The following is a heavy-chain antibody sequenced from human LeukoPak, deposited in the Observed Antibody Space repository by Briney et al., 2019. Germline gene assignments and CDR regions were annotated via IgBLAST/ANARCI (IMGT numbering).Heavy chain of an antibody. J-gene: IGHJ4*02. Sequence: PGGSLRLSCAASGFTVSSNYMSWVRQAPGKGLEWVSSISSSSSYIYYADSVKGRFTISRDNAKNSLYLQMNSLRAEDTAVYYCARDSRVQDCSSTSCYAVDSPYFDYWGQGTLVTVSS. V-gene: IGHV3-21*01. CDR3: ARDSRVQDCSSTSCYAVDSPYFDY. CDR2: ISSSSSYI. D-gene: IGHD2-2*01. CDR1: GFTVSSNY.